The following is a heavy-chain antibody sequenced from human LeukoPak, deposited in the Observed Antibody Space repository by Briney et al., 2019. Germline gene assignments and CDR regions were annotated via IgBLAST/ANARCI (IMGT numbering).Heavy chain of an antibody. CDR1: GFTFSSYA. D-gene: IGHD4-17*01. Sequence: PGGSLRLSCAASGFTFSSYAISWVRQAPGKGLEWVSAISGSGGSTYYADSVKGRFTISRDSSKNTLYLQLNSLRAEDTAVYYCAKDRNDGDYPKYFQHWGQGTLVTVSS. V-gene: IGHV3-23*01. J-gene: IGHJ1*01. CDR3: AKDRNDGDYPKYFQH. CDR2: ISGSGGST.